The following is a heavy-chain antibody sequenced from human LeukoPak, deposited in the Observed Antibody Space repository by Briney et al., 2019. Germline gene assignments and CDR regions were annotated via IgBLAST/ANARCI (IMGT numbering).Heavy chain of an antibody. CDR1: GYTFTSYD. CDR3: ARGQNYYDSSGYDAPDAFDI. V-gene: IGHV1-8*03. J-gene: IGHJ3*02. CDR2: MNPNSGNT. Sequence: ASVKVSCKASGYTFTSYDINWVRQATGQGLEWMGWMNPNSGNTGYAQKFQGRVTITRNTSISTAYMELSSLRPEDTAVYYCARGQNYYDSSGYDAPDAFDIWGQGTMVTVSS. D-gene: IGHD3-22*01.